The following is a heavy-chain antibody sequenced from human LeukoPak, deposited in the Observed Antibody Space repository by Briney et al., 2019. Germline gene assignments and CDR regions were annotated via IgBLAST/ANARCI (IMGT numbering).Heavy chain of an antibody. Sequence: GGSLRLSCAASGFTVSSNYMSWVRQAPGKGLQWVLVIYSGGGTYYADSVKGRFTIPRDNSKNTLYLQMNNVRPEDTAMYYCARDPTYYYFDYWGQGTLVTVSS. J-gene: IGHJ4*02. CDR1: GFTVSSNY. D-gene: IGHD1-26*01. CDR3: ARDPTYYYFDY. V-gene: IGHV3-66*02. CDR2: IYSGGGT.